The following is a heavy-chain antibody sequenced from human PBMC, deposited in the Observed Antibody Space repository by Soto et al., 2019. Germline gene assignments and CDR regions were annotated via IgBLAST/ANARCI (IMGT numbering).Heavy chain of an antibody. D-gene: IGHD3-16*01. V-gene: IGHV4-59*01. CDR2: IHDSRTT. CDR3: ARALGTCAWGAFDK. Sequence: QVQLQESGPGLVKPSETLSLTCTVSGGSSSNYYWSWIRQPPGKGLDWIGYIHDSRTTKYNPSLKGRVTISVHASKIQFSLNLGAVTAADAAVYYCARALGTCAWGAFDKWGQGTVVSVSS. J-gene: IGHJ3*02. CDR1: GGSSSNYY.